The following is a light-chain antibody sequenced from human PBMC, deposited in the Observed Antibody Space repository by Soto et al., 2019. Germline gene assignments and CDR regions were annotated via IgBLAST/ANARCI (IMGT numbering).Light chain of an antibody. CDR3: SSYAGNNMYVV. Sequence: QSVLTQPPSASGSPGQSVAISCTGTSSDIGGYNYVSWYQQYPGKAPKLILYEVSTRPSGVPDRFSGSKSGNTASLTVSGLQADDEDHYYCSSYAGNNMYVVFGGGTKLTVL. CDR1: SSDIGGYNY. CDR2: EVS. J-gene: IGLJ2*01. V-gene: IGLV2-8*01.